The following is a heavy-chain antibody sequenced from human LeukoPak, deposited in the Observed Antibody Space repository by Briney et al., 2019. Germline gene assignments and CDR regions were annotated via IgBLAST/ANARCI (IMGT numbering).Heavy chain of an antibody. Sequence: SVKVSCKASGGTFSSYAISWVRQAPGQGLEWMGGIIPIFGTANYAQKFQGRVTITTDESTSTAYMELSSLRSEDTAVYYCASFMAYDSSGYLDHAFDIWGQGTMVTVSS. J-gene: IGHJ3*02. V-gene: IGHV1-69*05. CDR1: GGTFSSYA. D-gene: IGHD3-22*01. CDR3: ASFMAYDSSGYLDHAFDI. CDR2: IIPIFGTA.